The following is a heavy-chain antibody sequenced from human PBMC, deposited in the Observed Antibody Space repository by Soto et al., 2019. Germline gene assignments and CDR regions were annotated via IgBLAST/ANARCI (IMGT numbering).Heavy chain of an antibody. V-gene: IGHV3-30-3*01. CDR2: ISYDGSNK. CDR1: GFIFSSYA. Sequence: GGSLRLSCAASGFIFSSYAMHWVRQAPGKGLEWVAVISYDGSNKYYADSVKGRFTISRDNSKNTLYLQMNSLRAEDTAVYYCAREYGIGGAAFDFWGQGTMVTVSS. J-gene: IGHJ3*01. CDR3: AREYGIGGAAFDF. D-gene: IGHD2-15*01.